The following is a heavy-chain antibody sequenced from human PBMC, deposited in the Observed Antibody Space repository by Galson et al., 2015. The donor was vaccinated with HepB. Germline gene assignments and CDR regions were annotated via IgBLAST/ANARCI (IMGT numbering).Heavy chain of an antibody. V-gene: IGHV1-24*01. J-gene: IGHJ6*02. CDR2: FDPRADET. D-gene: IGHD1-14*01. Sequence: SVKVSCKVAGISLSDLTIHWVRHTPGKGLEWMAAFDPRADETVYAPRFQGRLSMTEDASTNTAHIELTSLISDDTAVYYCAAESQSGRYFYDMDIWGQGSPVTVSS. CDR3: AAESQSGRYFYDMDI. CDR1: GISLSDLT.